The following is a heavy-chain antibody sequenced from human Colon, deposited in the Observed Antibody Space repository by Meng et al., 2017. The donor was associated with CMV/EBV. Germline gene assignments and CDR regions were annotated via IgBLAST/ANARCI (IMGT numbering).Heavy chain of an antibody. CDR2: IYGSGYTT. J-gene: IGHJ4*02. CDR1: GFTFSTYS. V-gene: IGHV3-23*03. D-gene: IGHD1-1*01. Sequence: SCKASGFTFSTYSINWVRQAPGKGLEWVSIIYGSGYTTIYAASVQGRFTISRDNSRNVVYLQMNSLRADDSGIYYCVKDRTPNGLFEFDFWGKGTPVTVSS. CDR3: VKDRTPNGLFEFDF.